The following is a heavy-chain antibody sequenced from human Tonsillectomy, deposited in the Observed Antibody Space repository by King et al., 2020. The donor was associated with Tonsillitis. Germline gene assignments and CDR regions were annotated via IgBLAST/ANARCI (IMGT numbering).Heavy chain of an antibody. CDR1: GFTFSSYG. J-gene: IGHJ4*02. Sequence: VQLVESGGGVVQPGRSLRLSCAASGFTFSSYGMHWVRQAPGKGLEWVAVISYDGSNKYYADSVKGRFTISRDNSKNTLYLQMNSLRAEDTAVYYCAGDLYDSSGQGGDYWGQGTLVTVSS. V-gene: IGHV3-33*05. D-gene: IGHD3-22*01. CDR2: ISYDGSNK. CDR3: AGDLYDSSGQGGDY.